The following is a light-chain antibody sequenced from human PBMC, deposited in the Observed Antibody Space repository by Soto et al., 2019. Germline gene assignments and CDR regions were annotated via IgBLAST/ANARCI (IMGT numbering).Light chain of an antibody. CDR3: SSYACSIPDV. Sequence: QSALTQPPSASGSPGQSVTISCTGTSSDVGGYNYVSWYQQHPGKAPKLMIYEVSKRPSGVPDRFSGSKSGNTASLTVSGLQAEDEADYYCSSYACSIPDVFGTGTKVTVL. CDR1: SSDVGGYNY. V-gene: IGLV2-8*01. CDR2: EVS. J-gene: IGLJ1*01.